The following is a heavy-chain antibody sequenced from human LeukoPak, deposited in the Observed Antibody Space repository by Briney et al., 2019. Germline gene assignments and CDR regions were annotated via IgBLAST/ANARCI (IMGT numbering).Heavy chain of an antibody. CDR2: IDWDDDK. Sequence: ESDPALVKPTQTLTLTCTFSGSSLSTSGMCVSWIRQPPGKALEWLARIDWDDDKYYSTSLKTRLTISKDTSKNQVVLTMTNMDPVDTATYYCARIPPYSSGWYYFDYWGQGTLVTVSS. J-gene: IGHJ4*02. CDR1: GSSLSTSGMC. D-gene: IGHD6-19*01. CDR3: ARIPPYSSGWYYFDY. V-gene: IGHV2-70*11.